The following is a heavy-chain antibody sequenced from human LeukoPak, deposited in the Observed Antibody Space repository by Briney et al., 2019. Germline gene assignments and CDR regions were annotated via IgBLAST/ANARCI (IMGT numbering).Heavy chain of an antibody. D-gene: IGHD2-2*01. CDR3: AKDPGYQVVYCLDY. CDR1: GFTFSSYS. Sequence: ARSMRLSCAAAGFTFSSYSMSWVRQAPRKWLEWVSGIRGSGGSTAYTNSGTGRFTLSRDHSTNTLYLQMNSLRVEDTAVYYCAKDPGYQVVYCLDYWGQGTLVTVSS. V-gene: IGHV3-23*01. CDR2: IRGSGGST. J-gene: IGHJ4*02.